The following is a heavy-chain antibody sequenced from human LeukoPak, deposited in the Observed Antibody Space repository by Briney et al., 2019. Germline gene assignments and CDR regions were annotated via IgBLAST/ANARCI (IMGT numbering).Heavy chain of an antibody. Sequence: SETLSLTCTVSGRSISICYWSWIRHPPGGGLEWLGYIYYSGSTNYNPSLKSRDTISVDTSKNQFSLKLSSVTAADTAVYYCASSYSSSSGRGAFDIWGQGTMVTVSS. J-gene: IGHJ3*02. CDR3: ASSYSSSSGRGAFDI. D-gene: IGHD6-6*01. CDR1: GRSISICY. V-gene: IGHV4-59*08. CDR2: IYYSGST.